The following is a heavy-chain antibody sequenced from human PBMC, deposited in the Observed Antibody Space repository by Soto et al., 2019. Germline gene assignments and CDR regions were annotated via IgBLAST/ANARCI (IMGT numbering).Heavy chain of an antibody. J-gene: IGHJ4*02. V-gene: IGHV1-18*01. CDR1: GYTFTSYG. CDR3: ATGSEYGDYVGY. Sequence: ASVKVSCKASGYTFTSYGISWVRQAPGQGLEWMGWISAYNGNTNYAQKLQGRVTMTTDTSTSTAYMGLRSLRSDDTAVYYCATGSEYGDYVGYWGQGTLVTVSS. CDR2: ISAYNGNT. D-gene: IGHD2-8*01.